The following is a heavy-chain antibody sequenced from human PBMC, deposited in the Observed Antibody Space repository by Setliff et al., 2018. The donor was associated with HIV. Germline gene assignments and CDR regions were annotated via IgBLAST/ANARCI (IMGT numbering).Heavy chain of an antibody. CDR1: GFTFTNFE. J-gene: IGHJ6*03. D-gene: IGHD3-3*01. CDR3: ARVGGHYDFWSGYYSYYYYYYMDV. V-gene: IGHV3-48*03. Sequence: GGSLRLSCAASGFTFTNFEFNWVRQTPGKGLEWISYINTTSSPIYYADSVKGRFTISSDNAKNSVYLQMNSLRDEDTAVYYCARVGGHYDFWSGYYSYYYYYYMDVWGKGTTVTVSS. CDR2: INTTSSPI.